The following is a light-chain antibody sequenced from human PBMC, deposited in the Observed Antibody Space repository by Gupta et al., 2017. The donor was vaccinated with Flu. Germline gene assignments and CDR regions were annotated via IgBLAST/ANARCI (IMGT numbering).Light chain of an antibody. Sequence: QYVLSQPPSPSGTPGQRVAISCSGSYSNIGGYAVNWYQHLPGAAPQLLIYSNDWRPSGVPVRFSGSKSGTSAPLVISGLQSEDEADYYCSTWDNSLNGWVFGGGTKVTVL. J-gene: IGLJ3*02. CDR3: STWDNSLNGWV. V-gene: IGLV1-44*01. CDR1: YSNIGGYA. CDR2: SND.